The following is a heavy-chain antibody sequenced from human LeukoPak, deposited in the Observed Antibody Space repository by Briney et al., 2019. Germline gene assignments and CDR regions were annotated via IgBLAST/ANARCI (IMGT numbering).Heavy chain of an antibody. CDR1: GFTFSNYA. CDR3: AKERKTTVTTLAIDY. V-gene: IGHV3-23*01. Sequence: GASLRLSCAASGFTFSNYAMSWVRQAPGKRLEWVSAILGSGGSTYYADSVKGRFTISRDNSKNTLYLQMNSLRAEDTAVYYCAKERKTTVTTLAIDYWGQGTLVTVSS. CDR2: ILGSGGST. D-gene: IGHD4-17*01. J-gene: IGHJ4*02.